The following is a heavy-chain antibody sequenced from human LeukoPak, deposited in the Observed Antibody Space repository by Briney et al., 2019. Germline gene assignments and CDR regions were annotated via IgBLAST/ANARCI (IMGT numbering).Heavy chain of an antibody. CDR3: ARDQEQLNM. J-gene: IGHJ3*02. CDR2: INQDGRQK. Sequence: GGSLRLSCAASGITFRSFYMSWVRQAPGKGLEWVANINQDGRQKNYVDSVKGRFTIYRDNAKNSLYLEMNSLRSEDTAVYYCARDQEQLNMWGQGTMVTVSS. V-gene: IGHV3-7*04. D-gene: IGHD6-19*01. CDR1: GITFRSFY.